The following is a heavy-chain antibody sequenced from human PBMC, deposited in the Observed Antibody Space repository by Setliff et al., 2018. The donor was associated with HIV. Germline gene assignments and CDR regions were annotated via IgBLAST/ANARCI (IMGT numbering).Heavy chain of an antibody. CDR1: GGSFSAYY. CDR2: INHSGST. CDR3: AKHAPSGELYYFDH. D-gene: IGHD3-10*01. J-gene: IGHJ4*02. V-gene: IGHV4-34*01. Sequence: SETLSLTCAVYGGSFSAYYWSWIRQPPGKGLEWIGEINHSGSTNYNPSLKTRVTIMVDTSKNQFSLKLGSVTAADTAVYYCAKHAPSGELYYFDHWGQGNLVTVSS.